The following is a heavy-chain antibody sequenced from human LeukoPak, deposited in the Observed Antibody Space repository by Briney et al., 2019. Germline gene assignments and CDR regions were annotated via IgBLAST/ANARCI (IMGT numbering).Heavy chain of an antibody. D-gene: IGHD6-13*01. CDR3: TRTPAPGTLDY. V-gene: IGHV3-23*01. CDR2: ISGSDGST. CDR1: GFTFSSYV. Sequence: GGSLRLSCAASGFTFSSYVMSWVRQAPGKGLEWVSAISGSDGSTWYADSVKGRFTISRDNAKNSLYLQMNSLRAEDTAVYYCTRTPAPGTLDYWGQGTLVTVSS. J-gene: IGHJ4*02.